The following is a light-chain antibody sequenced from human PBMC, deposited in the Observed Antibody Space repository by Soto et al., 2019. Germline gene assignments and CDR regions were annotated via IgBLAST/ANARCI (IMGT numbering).Light chain of an antibody. Sequence: EIVLTQSPGTLSLSPGERATLSCRASQSVRSRYLAWYQQKPGQAPRLLIYGASSRATDIPDKFSGRGSGTDFTLTIGRLEPEDFAVYYCQQYGSSPYTFGQGTKLEIK. CDR2: GAS. CDR3: QQYGSSPYT. J-gene: IGKJ2*01. CDR1: QSVRSRY. V-gene: IGKV3-20*01.